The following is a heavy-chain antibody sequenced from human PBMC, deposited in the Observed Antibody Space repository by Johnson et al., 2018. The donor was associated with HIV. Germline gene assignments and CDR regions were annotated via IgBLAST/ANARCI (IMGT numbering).Heavy chain of an antibody. Sequence: VQLVESGGGLVQPGGSLRLSCAASGFTVSSNYMSWVRQAPGKGLAWVSVIYSGGSTYYAASVKGRCTISSDNSKNTPYLQMNSLRAEDTAVYYWARDRAPVYSSSSTPFDALDIWGQGTVVSVSS. J-gene: IGHJ3*02. D-gene: IGHD6-6*01. CDR3: ARDRAPVYSSSSTPFDALDI. V-gene: IGHV3-66*01. CDR2: IYSGGST. CDR1: GFTVSSNY.